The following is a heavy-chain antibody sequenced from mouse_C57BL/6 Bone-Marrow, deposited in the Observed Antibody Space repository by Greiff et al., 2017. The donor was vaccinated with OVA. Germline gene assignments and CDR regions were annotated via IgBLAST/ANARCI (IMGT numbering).Heavy chain of an antibody. CDR1: GYTFTSYW. CDR3: ASGARAWFAY. Sequence: QVQLQQPGAELVRPGSSVKLSCKASGYTFTSYWMHWVKQRPIQALEWIGNIDPSDSEPHYNQKFKDKATLTVDKSSSTAYMQLSSLTSEDSAVYYCASGARAWFAYGGQGTLVTVSA. V-gene: IGHV1-52*01. CDR2: IDPSDSEP. J-gene: IGHJ3*01.